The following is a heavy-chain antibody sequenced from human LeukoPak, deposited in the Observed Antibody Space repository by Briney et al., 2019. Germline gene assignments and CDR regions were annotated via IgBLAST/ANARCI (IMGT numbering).Heavy chain of an antibody. CDR1: EFTFSSYS. D-gene: IGHD5-18*01. Sequence: PGGSLRLSCAASEFTFSSYSMNWVRQAPGKGLEWVSSISNSGSYTYYADSVKGRFTISRDNAKDSLYLQMNSLRAEDTAVYYCAREAIAMTNPYFDYWGQGTLVTVSS. CDR2: ISNSGSYT. V-gene: IGHV3-21*01. CDR3: AREAIAMTNPYFDY. J-gene: IGHJ4*02.